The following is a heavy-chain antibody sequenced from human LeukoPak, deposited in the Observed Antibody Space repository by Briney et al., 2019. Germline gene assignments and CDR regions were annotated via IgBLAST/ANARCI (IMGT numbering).Heavy chain of an antibody. CDR3: ARHVGYYDLLTGYYIRVYFDY. CDR2: INPNSGGT. Sequence: ASVKVSCKASGYTFTGYYMHWVRQAPGQGLEWMGWINPNSGGTNYAQKFQGRVTMTRDTSISTAYMELSRLRSDDTAVYYCARHVGYYDLLTGYYIRVYFDYWGQGTLVTVSS. V-gene: IGHV1-2*02. CDR1: GYTFTGYY. D-gene: IGHD3-9*01. J-gene: IGHJ4*02.